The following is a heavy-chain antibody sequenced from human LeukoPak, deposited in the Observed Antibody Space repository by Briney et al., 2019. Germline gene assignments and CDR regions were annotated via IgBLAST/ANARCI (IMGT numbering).Heavy chain of an antibody. Sequence: QSGGSLRLSCAASGFTFSSYAMSWVRQAPGKGLEWVSAISGSGGSTYYADSVKGRFTISRDNAKNSLYLQMNGLRTEDTAVYYCVRDGSSWGNFDYWGQGTLVTVSS. J-gene: IGHJ4*02. D-gene: IGHD7-27*01. CDR3: VRDGSSWGNFDY. V-gene: IGHV3-23*01. CDR1: GFTFSSYA. CDR2: ISGSGGST.